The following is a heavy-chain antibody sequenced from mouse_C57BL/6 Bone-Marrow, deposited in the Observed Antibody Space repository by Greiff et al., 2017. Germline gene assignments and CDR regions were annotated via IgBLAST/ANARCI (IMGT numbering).Heavy chain of an antibody. CDR3: TSSTGWFAY. CDR1: GFNIKDDY. D-gene: IGHD4-1*02. V-gene: IGHV14-4*01. CDR2: IDPENGDT. Sequence: EVKLVESGAELVRPGASVKLSCTASGFNIKDDYMHWVKQRPEQGLEWIGWIDPENGDTEYASKFQGKATITADKSSNTAYLQLSSQTSEDTAVYYCTSSTGWFAYWGQGTLVTVSA. J-gene: IGHJ3*01.